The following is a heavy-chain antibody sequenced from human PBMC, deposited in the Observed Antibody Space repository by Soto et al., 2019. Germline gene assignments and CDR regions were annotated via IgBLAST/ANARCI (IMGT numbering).Heavy chain of an antibody. D-gene: IGHD2-2*01. CDR3: ARVVGGYYYGMDV. J-gene: IGHJ6*02. CDR2: IYHSGST. Sequence: QVQLQESGPGLVKPSGTLSLTCAVSGGSISSSNWWSWVRQPPGKGLEWIGEIYHSGSTNYNPSLRSRVTTSVDKSKNQFSLKLSAVTAADTALYYCARVVGGYYYGMDVWGQGTTVTVSS. V-gene: IGHV4-4*02. CDR1: GGSISSSNW.